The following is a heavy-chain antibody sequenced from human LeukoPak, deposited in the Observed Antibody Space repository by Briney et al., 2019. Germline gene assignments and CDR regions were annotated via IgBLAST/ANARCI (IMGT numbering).Heavy chain of an antibody. CDR2: ISSRSSYI. D-gene: IGHD3-22*01. V-gene: IGHV3-21*01. CDR3: AREAYYYDSSGYVHDAFDI. CDR1: GFTFSSHS. Sequence: GGSLRLSCAASGFTFSSHSMNWVRQAPGKGLEWVSSISSRSSYIYHADSVKGRFTISRDNAKNSLYLQMNSLRAEDTAVYYCAREAYYYDSSGYVHDAFDIWGQGTVVTVSS. J-gene: IGHJ3*02.